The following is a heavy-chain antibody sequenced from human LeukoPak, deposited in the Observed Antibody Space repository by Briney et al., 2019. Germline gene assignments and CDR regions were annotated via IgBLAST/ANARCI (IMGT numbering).Heavy chain of an antibody. V-gene: IGHV3-23*01. D-gene: IGHD5-12*01. Sequence: PGGSLRLSCATSGFTFNNYAMGWVRQAPGKGLEWVSSISGSGDDISYADSVKGRFTISRDNSKITLYLQMNSLRAEDTAVYYCAKSYNGYESKPDYWGQGTLVTVSS. J-gene: IGHJ4*02. CDR3: AKSYNGYESKPDY. CDR1: GFTFNNYA. CDR2: ISGSGDDI.